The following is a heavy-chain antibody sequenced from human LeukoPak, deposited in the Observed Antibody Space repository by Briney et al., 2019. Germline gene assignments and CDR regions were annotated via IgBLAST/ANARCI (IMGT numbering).Heavy chain of an antibody. CDR2: ISYDGSNK. J-gene: IGHJ4*02. Sequence: GRSLRLSCAASGFTFSSYGMHWVRQAPGKGLEWVAVISYDGSNKYYADSVKGRFTISRDNSKNTLYLQMNSLRAEDTAVYYCAKDSYYYDSSGYWGDYWGQGTLVTVSS. CDR3: AKDSYYYDSSGYWGDY. CDR1: GFTFSSYG. V-gene: IGHV3-30*18. D-gene: IGHD3-22*01.